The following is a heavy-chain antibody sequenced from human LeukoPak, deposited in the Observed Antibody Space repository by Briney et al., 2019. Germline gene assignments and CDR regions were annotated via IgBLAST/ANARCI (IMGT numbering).Heavy chain of an antibody. J-gene: IGHJ3*02. Sequence: PAGSLKLPCAASGFTFNSYSMHWSRHAPVKGLELVTAISDDEIYKVSADSVKGRFTISRDNSKNTLYLQMNSLRAEDTAVYYCARALRGRGGSYFGYAIDICGQGTMVTVSS. CDR1: GFTFNSYS. D-gene: IGHD1-26*01. V-gene: IGHV3-30*14. CDR2: ISDDEIYK. CDR3: ARALRGRGGSYFGYAIDI.